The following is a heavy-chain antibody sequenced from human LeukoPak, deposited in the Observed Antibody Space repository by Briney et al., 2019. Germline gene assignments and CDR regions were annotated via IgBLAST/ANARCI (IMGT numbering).Heavy chain of an antibody. CDR3: ARAGSYYDILTGQNWFDP. CDR1: GFTFSSYS. D-gene: IGHD3-9*01. Sequence: GGSLRLSCAGSGFTFSSYSMSWVRQAPGKGLEWVSYISSSSSTIYYADSVKGRFTISRDNAKNSLYLQMNSLRAEDTAVYYCARAGSYYDILTGQNWFDPWGQGTLVTVSS. CDR2: ISSSSSTI. V-gene: IGHV3-48*01. J-gene: IGHJ5*02.